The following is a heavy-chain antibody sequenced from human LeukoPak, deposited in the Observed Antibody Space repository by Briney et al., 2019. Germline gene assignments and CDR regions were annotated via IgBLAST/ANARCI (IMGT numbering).Heavy chain of an antibody. CDR2: LYDDDNA. J-gene: IGHJ4*02. Sequence: GGSLRLSCVASGFALSTTYMSWVRQAPGKGLEWVSVLYDDDNANYGDSVKGRFTVSRDISTNTLYLQMNSLRVDDTAVYYCARVLGSGYDTYYFDYWGQGTLVTVSS. CDR1: GFALSTTY. V-gene: IGHV3-66*01. D-gene: IGHD5-12*01. CDR3: ARVLGSGYDTYYFDY.